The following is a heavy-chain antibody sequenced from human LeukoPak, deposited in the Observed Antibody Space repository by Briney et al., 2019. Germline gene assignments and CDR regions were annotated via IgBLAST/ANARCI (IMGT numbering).Heavy chain of an antibody. D-gene: IGHD1-26*01. CDR2: ISSSSSTI. V-gene: IGHV3-48*01. CDR1: GFTFSSYS. Sequence: GGSLRLSCAASGFTFSSYSMNWVRQAPGKGLEWVSYISSSSSTIYYADSVKGRFTISRDNAKNSLYLQMNSLRAEDTAVYYCARDYSVADNNSGSYFDYYFDYWGQGTLVTVSS. CDR3: ARDYSVADNNSGSYFDYYFDY. J-gene: IGHJ4*02.